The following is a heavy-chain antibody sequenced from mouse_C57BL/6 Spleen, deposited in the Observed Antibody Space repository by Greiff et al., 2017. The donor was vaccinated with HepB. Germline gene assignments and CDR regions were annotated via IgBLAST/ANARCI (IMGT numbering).Heavy chain of an antibody. CDR1: GFNIKNTY. V-gene: IGHV14-3*01. CDR3: ARDFSMDY. CDR2: IDPANGNT. Sequence: VQLQQSVAELVRPGASVKLSCTASGFNIKNTYMLWVKQRPEQGLEWIGRIDPANGNTKYAPKFQGKATITADTSSNTAYLQLSSLTSEDTAIYYCARDFSMDYWGQGTSVTVSS. J-gene: IGHJ4*01.